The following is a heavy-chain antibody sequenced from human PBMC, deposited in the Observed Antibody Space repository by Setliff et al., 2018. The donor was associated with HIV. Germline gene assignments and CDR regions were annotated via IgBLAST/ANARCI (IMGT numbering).Heavy chain of an antibody. CDR3: ARHPFPPMRDYYYYIDV. CDR2: VYYTGST. V-gene: IGHV4-39*01. Sequence: LSLTCTVSDGSISRTSYYWGWIRQPPGRGLEWIGSVYYTGSTYYNPSLKSRVTISVDTSKNQFSLKLRSVSAADTAVYYYARHPFPPMRDYYYYIDVWGKGTTVTVSS. CDR1: DGSISRTSYY. D-gene: IGHD3-16*01. J-gene: IGHJ6*03.